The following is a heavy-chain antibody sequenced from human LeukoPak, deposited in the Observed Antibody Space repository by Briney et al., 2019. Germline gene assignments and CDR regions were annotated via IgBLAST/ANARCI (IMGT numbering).Heavy chain of an antibody. CDR2: INPSGGST. D-gene: IGHD5-24*01. Sequence: PGGSLRLSCAASGFTFSSYTMHWVRQAPGQGLEWMGIINPSGGSTSYAQKFQGRVTMTRDTSTSTVYMELSSLRSEDTAVYYCARGREGWRYYYYYMDVWGKGTTVTISS. J-gene: IGHJ6*03. CDR3: ARGREGWRYYYYYMDV. CDR1: GFTFSSYT. V-gene: IGHV1-46*01.